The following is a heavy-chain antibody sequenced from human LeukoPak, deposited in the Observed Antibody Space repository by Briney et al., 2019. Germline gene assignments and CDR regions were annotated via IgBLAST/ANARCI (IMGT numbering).Heavy chain of an antibody. CDR3: ARDAPFGVVISDY. CDR1: GGSISSYY. Sequence: SETLSLTCTVSGGSISSYYWSWIRQPPGKGLEWIGYIYYSGSTNYNPSLKSRVTMSVDTSKNQFSLKLSSVTAADTAVYYCARDAPFGVVISDYWGQGTLVTVSS. V-gene: IGHV4-59*12. J-gene: IGHJ4*02. D-gene: IGHD3-3*01. CDR2: IYYSGST.